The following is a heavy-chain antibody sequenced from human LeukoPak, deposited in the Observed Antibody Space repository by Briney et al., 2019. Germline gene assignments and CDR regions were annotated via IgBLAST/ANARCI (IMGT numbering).Heavy chain of an antibody. D-gene: IGHD2-15*01. V-gene: IGHV4-59*01. CDR1: GASISSYY. CDR2: IYYSGST. CDR3: ARAAPGVAGYFDY. Sequence: SETLSLTCTVSGASISSYYWSWIRQSPGKGLEWIGYIYYSGSTKHNPSLKSRVTISVDTSNNQLFLKVTSVTAADTAVYYCARAAPGVAGYFDYWGQGTLVTVSS. J-gene: IGHJ4*02.